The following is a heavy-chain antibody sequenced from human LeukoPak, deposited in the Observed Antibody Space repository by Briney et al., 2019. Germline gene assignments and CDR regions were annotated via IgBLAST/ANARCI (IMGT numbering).Heavy chain of an antibody. J-gene: IGHJ4*02. Sequence: SETLSLTCSVSGGSMSSYYWSWIRQSPGKGLEWIGYIYHSGSTDYNSSLKSRVTISEDTSKNQFSLKLSSVTAADTAVYYCARADSSSWFHNFDYWGQGTLVTVSS. D-gene: IGHD6-13*01. CDR3: ARADSSSWFHNFDY. V-gene: IGHV4-59*01. CDR1: GGSMSSYY. CDR2: IYHSGST.